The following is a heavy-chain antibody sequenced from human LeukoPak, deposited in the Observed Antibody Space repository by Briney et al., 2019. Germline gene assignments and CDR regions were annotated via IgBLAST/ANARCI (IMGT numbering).Heavy chain of an antibody. D-gene: IGHD5-12*01. CDR3: ARENSGYDGGFDY. V-gene: IGHV3-48*03. Sequence: GGSLRLSCAASGCTFSNYEMNWVRQAPGKGLEWVSYITDTATTYYADSVKGRFTISRDNAKNSLFLQMNSLRAEDTAVYYCARENSGYDGGFDYWGQGTLVTVSS. CDR1: GCTFSNYE. J-gene: IGHJ4*02. CDR2: ITDTATT.